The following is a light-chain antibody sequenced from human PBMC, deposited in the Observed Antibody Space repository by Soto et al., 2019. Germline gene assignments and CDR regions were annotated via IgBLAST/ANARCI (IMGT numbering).Light chain of an antibody. V-gene: IGKV1-17*01. CDR2: SAA. Sequence: DIQMTQSPSSLSASVGDRVTITCRASQGIRNDLAWYQQKPGTAPQRLIYSAASLQSGVPSRFSGSGSGTEFTLTISSLQPEYFATYYCVQHNSYPWTFGQGTKVEIK. CDR1: QGIRND. J-gene: IGKJ1*01. CDR3: VQHNSYPWT.